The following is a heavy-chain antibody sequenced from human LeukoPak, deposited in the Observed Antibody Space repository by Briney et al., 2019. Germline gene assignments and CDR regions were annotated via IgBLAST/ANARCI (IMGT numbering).Heavy chain of an antibody. D-gene: IGHD4-23*01. CDR1: GGSFSGYY. V-gene: IGHV4-34*01. CDR2: INHSGST. Sequence: SETLSLTCAVYGGSFSGYYWSWIRQPPGKGLEWIGEINHSGSTNYNPSLKSRVTISVDTSKNQFSLKLSSVTAADTAVYYCARGVVTTVVKSYFDYWGLGTLVTVSS. J-gene: IGHJ4*02. CDR3: ARGVVTTVVKSYFDY.